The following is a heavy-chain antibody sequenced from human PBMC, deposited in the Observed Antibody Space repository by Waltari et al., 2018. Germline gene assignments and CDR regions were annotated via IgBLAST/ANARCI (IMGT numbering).Heavy chain of an antibody. D-gene: IGHD3-22*01. V-gene: IGHV3-48*03. CDR2: ISSSGSTI. Sequence: EVQLVESGGGLVQPGGSLRLSCAASGFTFSSYEMNGVRQAPGKGLEWVSYISSSGSTIYYADSVKGRFTISRDNAKNSLYLQMNSLRAEDTAVYYCALEGGYLKAFDYWGQGTLVTVSS. CDR3: ALEGGYLKAFDY. CDR1: GFTFSSYE. J-gene: IGHJ4*02.